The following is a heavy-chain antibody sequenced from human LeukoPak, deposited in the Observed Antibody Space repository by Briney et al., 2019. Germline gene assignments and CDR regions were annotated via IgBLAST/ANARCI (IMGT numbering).Heavy chain of an antibody. Sequence: PGGSLRLSCAASGFTFSHYGMLWVRQAPGKGLVCVSRINNAGTYTTYADSVKGRFTISRDNAKNTPYLQMNSLRAEDTAVYYCARTVGKYFDYWGQGTPVTVSS. V-gene: IGHV3-74*01. J-gene: IGHJ4*02. CDR3: ARTVGKYFDY. CDR2: INNAGTYT. D-gene: IGHD4-23*01. CDR1: GFTFSHYG.